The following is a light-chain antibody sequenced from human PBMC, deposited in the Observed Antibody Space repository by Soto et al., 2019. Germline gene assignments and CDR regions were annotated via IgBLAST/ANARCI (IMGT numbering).Light chain of an antibody. V-gene: IGKV1-17*01. CDR3: LQHNTYPCT. J-gene: IGKJ2*02. Sequence: DIQMTQSPSSLSASVGDRVTITCRASQGIRNDLAWYQQKPGKAPNRLIYAAFSLQSGVPSRFSGSGSGTEFTLTISSLQPEDFATYYCLQHNTYPCTFGQGTKLELK. CDR2: AAF. CDR1: QGIRND.